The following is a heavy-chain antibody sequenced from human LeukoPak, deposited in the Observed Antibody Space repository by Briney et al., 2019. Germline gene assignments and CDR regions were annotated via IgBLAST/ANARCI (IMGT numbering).Heavy chain of an antibody. V-gene: IGHV3-23*01. CDR1: GFTFTDYA. CDR2: VTDSGGDT. Sequence: GGSLGLSCVGSGFTFTDYALSWVRQAPGKGLEWVSAVTDSGGDTLYADSVRGRFTIYRDNPRNILYLQMHDLRVDDTAVYFRAKDGAQPGFFFDSWGQGALVTVSS. CDR3: AKDGAQPGFFFDS. D-gene: IGHD1-26*01. J-gene: IGHJ4*02.